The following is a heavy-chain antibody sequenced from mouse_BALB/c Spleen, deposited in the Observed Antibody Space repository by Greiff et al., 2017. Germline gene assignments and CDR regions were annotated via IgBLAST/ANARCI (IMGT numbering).Heavy chain of an antibody. V-gene: IGHV5-9-4*01. CDR1: GFTFSSYA. CDR3: ARNYRYLFAY. J-gene: IGHJ3*01. CDR2: ISSGGSYT. D-gene: IGHD2-14*01. Sequence: EVQVVESGGGLVKPGGSLKLSCAASGFTFSSYAMSWVRQSPEKRLEWVAEISSGGSYTYYPDTVTGRFTISRDNAKNTLYLEMSSLRSEDTAMYYCARNYRYLFAYWGQGTLVTVSA.